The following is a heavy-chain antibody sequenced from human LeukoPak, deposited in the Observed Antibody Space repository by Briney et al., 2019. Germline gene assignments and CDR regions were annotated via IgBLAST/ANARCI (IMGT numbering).Heavy chain of an antibody. CDR3: ARSHSYDGSNYYYGFWYFDL. V-gene: IGHV3-7*01. J-gene: IGHJ2*01. CDR2: IKQDGSEK. D-gene: IGHD3-22*01. Sequence: GGSLRLSCAASGFTFGNYWMSWVRQAPGKGLEWVANIKQDGSEKYYVDSVRGRFTISRDDAKNSLFLQVNSLRAEDTAVYFCARSHSYDGSNYYYGFWYFDLWGRGTLVTVSS. CDR1: GFTFGNYW.